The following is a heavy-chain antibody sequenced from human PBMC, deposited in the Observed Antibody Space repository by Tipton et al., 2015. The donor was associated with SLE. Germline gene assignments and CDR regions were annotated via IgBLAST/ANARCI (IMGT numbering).Heavy chain of an antibody. D-gene: IGHD2-21*02. Sequence: GLVKPSETLSLNCSVSGGSIRSSSDYWGWIRQPPGKGLEWIGSIFHSGSTDYKSSLKSRVTISVDTSKNQFSLKLSSVTAADTAVYYCARGRDCCAFDIWGQGTMVAVSS. CDR2: IFHSGST. J-gene: IGHJ3*02. CDR1: GGSIRSSSDY. V-gene: IGHV4-39*07. CDR3: ARGRDCCAFDI.